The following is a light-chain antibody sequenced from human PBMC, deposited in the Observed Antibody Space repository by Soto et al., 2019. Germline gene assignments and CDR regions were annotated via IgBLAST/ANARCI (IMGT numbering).Light chain of an antibody. CDR1: QSVSSY. Sequence: EIVLTHSPGTLSLSPGARSTLSCRASQSVSSYLAWYQQKPGQAPRLLISGASTRAADFPARFSGSGSGTEFILTISSLQSEDFAFYYCQQYDDWPWTFGQGTKVDIK. J-gene: IGKJ1*01. CDR3: QQYDDWPWT. V-gene: IGKV3-15*01. CDR2: GAS.